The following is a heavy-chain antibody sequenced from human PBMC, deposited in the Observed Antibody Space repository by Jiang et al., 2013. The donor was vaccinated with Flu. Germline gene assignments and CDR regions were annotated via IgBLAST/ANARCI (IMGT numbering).Heavy chain of an antibody. D-gene: IGHD5-12*01. Sequence: LLKPSETLSLTCTVSGGSISSYYWSWIRQPPGKGLEWIGYIYYSGSTNYNPSLKSRVTISVDTSKNQFSLKLSSVTAADTAVYYCARGDSGYEGFDPWGQGTLVTVSS. CDR2: IYYSGST. CDR3: ARGDSGYEGFDP. CDR1: GGSISSYY. V-gene: IGHV4-59*01. J-gene: IGHJ5*02.